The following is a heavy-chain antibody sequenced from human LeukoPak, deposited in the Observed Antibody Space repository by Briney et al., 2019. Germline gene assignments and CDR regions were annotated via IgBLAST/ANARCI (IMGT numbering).Heavy chain of an antibody. V-gene: IGHV3-23*01. CDR1: GFTFSSYW. J-gene: IGHJ4*02. CDR2: ISGSGGST. D-gene: IGHD2-2*01. CDR3: AKVRRGGGSHCSSTSCYQGYFDY. Sequence: GGSLRLSCAASGFTFSSYWMSWVRQAPGKGLEWVSAISGSGGSTYYADSVKGRFTISRDNSKNTLYLQMNSLRAEDTAVYYCAKVRRGGGSHCSSTSCYQGYFDYWGQGTLVTVSS.